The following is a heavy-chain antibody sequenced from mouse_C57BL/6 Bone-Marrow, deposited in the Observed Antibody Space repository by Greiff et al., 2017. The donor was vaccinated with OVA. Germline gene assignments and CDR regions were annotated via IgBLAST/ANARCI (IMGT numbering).Heavy chain of an antibody. J-gene: IGHJ2*01. V-gene: IGHV1-50*01. D-gene: IGHD3-3*01. Sequence: QVQLQQPGAELVKPGASVKLSCKASGYTFTSYWMQWVKQRPGQGLEWIGEIDPSDSYTNYNQKFKGKATLTVDTSSSTAYMQLSSLTSEDSAVYYCARRGWEDYWGQDTTLTVSS. CDR2: IDPSDSYT. CDR3: ARRGWEDY. CDR1: GYTFTSYW.